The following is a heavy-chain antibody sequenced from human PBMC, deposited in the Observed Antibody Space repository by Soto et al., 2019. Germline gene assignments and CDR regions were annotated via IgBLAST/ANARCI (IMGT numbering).Heavy chain of an antibody. CDR1: GYTFTSYY. V-gene: IGHV1-46*01. J-gene: IGHJ4*02. D-gene: IGHD3-22*01. Sequence: ASVKVSCKASGYTFTSYYMHWVRQAPGQGLEWMGIINPSGGSTSYAQKFQGRVTMTRDTSTSTVYMELSSLRSEDTAVYYCARDGYYDSSGHYFVDYWGQGTLVTVSS. CDR3: ARDGYYDSSGHYFVDY. CDR2: INPSGGST.